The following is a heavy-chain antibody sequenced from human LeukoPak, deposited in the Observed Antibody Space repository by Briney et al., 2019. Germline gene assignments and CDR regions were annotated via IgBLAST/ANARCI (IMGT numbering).Heavy chain of an antibody. CDR3: ARYYYGSGSYGDFDY. V-gene: IGHV3-48*01. J-gene: IGHJ4*02. D-gene: IGHD3-10*01. CDR2: ISSSSSTI. Sequence: GGSLRLSCAASGFTFSSYSMNWVRQAPGKGLEWVSYISSSSSTIYYADSVKGRFTISRDNAKNSLYLQMNSLRAEDTAVYYCARYYYGSGSYGDFDYWGQGTLVTVSS. CDR1: GFTFSSYS.